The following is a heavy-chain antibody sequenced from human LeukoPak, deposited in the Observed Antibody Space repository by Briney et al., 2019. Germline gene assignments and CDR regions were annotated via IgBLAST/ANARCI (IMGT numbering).Heavy chain of an antibody. V-gene: IGHV3-21*01. J-gene: IGHJ4*02. CDR2: ISSSSSYI. CDR3: ARYRSTTADLDY. Sequence: GGSLRLSCAASGFTFSSYSMNWVRQAPGKGLEWVSSISSSSSYIYYADSVKGRFTISRDNAKNSLYLQMNSLRAEDTAVYYCARYRSTTADLDYWGQGTLVTVSS. D-gene: IGHD2-2*01. CDR1: GFTFSSYS.